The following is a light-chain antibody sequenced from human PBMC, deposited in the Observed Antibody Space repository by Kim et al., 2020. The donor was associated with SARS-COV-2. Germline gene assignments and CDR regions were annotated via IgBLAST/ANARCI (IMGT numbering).Light chain of an antibody. V-gene: IGLV4-69*01. CDR1: SGHSSYA. Sequence: LGASVKLTCTLSSGHSSYAIAWHQQQPEKGPRYLMKLNSDGSHSKGDGIPDRFSGSSSGAERYLTISSLQSEDEADYYCQTWGPVFGGGTQLTVL. CDR2: LNSDGSH. CDR3: QTWGPV. J-gene: IGLJ3*02.